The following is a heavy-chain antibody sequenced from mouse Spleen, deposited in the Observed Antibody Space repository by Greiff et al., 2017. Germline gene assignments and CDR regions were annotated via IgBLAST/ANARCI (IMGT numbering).Heavy chain of an antibody. V-gene: IGHV1-26*01. CDR3: ARSGMITTGRYFDV. D-gene: IGHD2-4*01. J-gene: IGHJ1*01. Sequence: EVQLQQSGPELVKPGASVKISCKASGYTFTDYYMNWVKQSHGKSLEWIGDINPNNGGTSYNQKFKGKATLTVDKSSSTAYMELRSLTSEDSAVYYCARSGMITTGRYFDVWGAGTTVTVSS. CDR2: INPNNGGT. CDR1: GYTFTDYY.